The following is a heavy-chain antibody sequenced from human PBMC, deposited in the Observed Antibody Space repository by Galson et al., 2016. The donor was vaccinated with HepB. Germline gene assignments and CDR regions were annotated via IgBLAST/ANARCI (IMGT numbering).Heavy chain of an antibody. D-gene: IGHD3-10*01. J-gene: IGHJ6*02. CDR3: ESEPKGRGSMDVMDV. Sequence: SLKLSCKASGYTFTSYFTHWVRHAPGQGLEWMGVVNPAGGSTSYAHKFQGRATMTRDTSTSTVYMELSSLRSEDTAVYYCESEPKGRGSMDVMDVWGQGTTVTVS. CDR1: GYTFTSYF. V-gene: IGHV1-46*01. CDR2: VNPAGGST.